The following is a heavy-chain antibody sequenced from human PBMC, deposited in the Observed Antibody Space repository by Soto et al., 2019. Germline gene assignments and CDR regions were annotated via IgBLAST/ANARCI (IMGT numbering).Heavy chain of an antibody. Sequence: QLQLQESGSGLVKPSQTLSLTCAVSGGSISSGGYSWSWIRQPPGKGLEWIGYIYHSGSTYYNPPLKSRVTISVDGSKTQYALKLSSVTAADTAVYYCAAGGGLPRYYWGQGTLVTVSS. CDR1: GGSISSGGYS. D-gene: IGHD5-12*01. J-gene: IGHJ4*02. CDR2: IYHSGST. V-gene: IGHV4-30-2*01. CDR3: AAGGGLPRYY.